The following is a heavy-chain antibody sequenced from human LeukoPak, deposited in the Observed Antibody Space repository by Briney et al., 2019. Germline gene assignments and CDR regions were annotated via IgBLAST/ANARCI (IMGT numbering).Heavy chain of an antibody. CDR3: AKDRGAVAGGIFDY. V-gene: IGHV3-21*04. CDR2: ISGRGTYI. J-gene: IGHJ4*02. Sequence: GGSLRLSCAASGFSFSTHTMNWVRQAPGKGLEWVSSISGRGTYIHYADSVRGRFTISRDNAKNSLYLQMNSLRAEDTALYYCAKDRGAVAGGIFDYWGQGTLVTVSS. CDR1: GFSFSTHT. D-gene: IGHD6-19*01.